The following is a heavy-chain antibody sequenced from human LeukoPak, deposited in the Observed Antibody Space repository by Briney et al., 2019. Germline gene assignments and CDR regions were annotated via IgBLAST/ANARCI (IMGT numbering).Heavy chain of an antibody. J-gene: IGHJ4*02. CDR2: INPSGGST. V-gene: IGHV1-46*01. D-gene: IGHD3-22*01. Sequence: ASVKVSCKASGYTFTSYYMHWVRQAPGQGLEWMGIINPSGGSTSYAQKFQGRVTMTRDTSTSTVYMELSSLRAEDTAVYYCAREGYYYDSSGYPLDYWGQGTLVTVSS. CDR1: GYTFTSYY. CDR3: AREGYYYDSSGYPLDY.